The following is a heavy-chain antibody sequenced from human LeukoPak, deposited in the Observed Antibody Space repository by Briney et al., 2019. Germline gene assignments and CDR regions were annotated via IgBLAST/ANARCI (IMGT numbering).Heavy chain of an antibody. CDR3: VRDADGGNSWLDT. Sequence: PGGSLRPSCAASGFTFTDFYMNWVRQAPGKGLEWVSWISPTSSYMYYADSVKGRFTISRDNAKNSLYLQMNSLRAEDTALYYCVRDADGGNSWLDTWGQGTLVTVSS. J-gene: IGHJ5*02. D-gene: IGHD4-23*01. V-gene: IGHV3-21*04. CDR2: ISPTSSYM. CDR1: GFTFTDFY.